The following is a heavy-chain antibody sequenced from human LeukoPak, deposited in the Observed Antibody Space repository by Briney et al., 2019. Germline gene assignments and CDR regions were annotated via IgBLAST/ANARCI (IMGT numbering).Heavy chain of an antibody. Sequence: PSETLSLTCAVYGGSFSGYYWSWIRQPPGKGPEWIGEINHSGSTNYNPSLKSRVTISVDTSKNQFSLKLSSVTAADTAVYYCARDPQQTGTTVSLDYWGQGTLVTVSS. J-gene: IGHJ4*02. CDR2: INHSGST. V-gene: IGHV4-34*01. D-gene: IGHD1-7*01. CDR1: GGSFSGYY. CDR3: ARDPQQTGTTVSLDY.